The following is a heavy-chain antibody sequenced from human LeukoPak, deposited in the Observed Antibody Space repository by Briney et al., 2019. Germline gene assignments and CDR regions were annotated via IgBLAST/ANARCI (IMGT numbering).Heavy chain of an antibody. CDR2: INHSGST. J-gene: IGHJ5*02. CDR1: GGSFSGYY. Sequence: SETLSLTCAVYGGSFSGYYWSWIRQPPGKGLEWIGEINHSGSTNYNPSLKSRVTISVDTSKNQFPLKLSSVTAADTAVYYCARGKGYGSGSYSQGLDPWGQGTPVTVSS. CDR3: ARGKGYGSGSYSQGLDP. V-gene: IGHV4-34*01. D-gene: IGHD3-10*01.